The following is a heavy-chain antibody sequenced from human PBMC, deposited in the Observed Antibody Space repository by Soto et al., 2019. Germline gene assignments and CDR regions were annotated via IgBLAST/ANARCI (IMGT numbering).Heavy chain of an antibody. CDR3: ARYRSGGSCYSPWFDP. D-gene: IGHD2-15*01. Sequence: PSETLSLTCTVSGGSISSSSYYWGWIRQPPGKGLEWIGSIYYSGSTYYNPSLKSRVTISVDTSKNQFSLKLSSVTAADTAVYYCARYRSGGSCYSPWFDPWGQGTLVTVSS. J-gene: IGHJ5*02. V-gene: IGHV4-39*01. CDR2: IYYSGST. CDR1: GGSISSSSYY.